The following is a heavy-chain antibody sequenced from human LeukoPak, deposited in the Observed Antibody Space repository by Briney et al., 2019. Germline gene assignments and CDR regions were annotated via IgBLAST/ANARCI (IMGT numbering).Heavy chain of an antibody. Sequence: PSETLSLTCTVSGGSISSYYWSWIRQPPGKGLEWIGYIYYSGSTNYNPSLKSRVTISVDTSKNQFSLKLSSVTAADTAVYYCARRVGAQIDYWGQGTLVTVSS. V-gene: IGHV4-59*08. CDR1: GGSISSYY. J-gene: IGHJ4*02. D-gene: IGHD1-26*01. CDR2: IYYSGST. CDR3: ARRVGAQIDY.